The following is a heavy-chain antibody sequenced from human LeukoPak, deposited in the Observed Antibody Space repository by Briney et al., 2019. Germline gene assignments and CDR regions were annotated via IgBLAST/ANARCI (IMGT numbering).Heavy chain of an antibody. J-gene: IGHJ4*02. CDR3: AKALYGGHDY. CDR1: GFTFSSYA. V-gene: IGHV3-23*01. Sequence: GGSLRLSCAASGFTFSSYAMSWVRQAPGKGLECVSALSGNGNTIYYADSVKGRFTISRDNSKNTLSLQMNSLRAEDTAVYYCAKALYGGHDYWGQGTLVTVST. CDR2: LSGNGNTI. D-gene: IGHD4-23*01.